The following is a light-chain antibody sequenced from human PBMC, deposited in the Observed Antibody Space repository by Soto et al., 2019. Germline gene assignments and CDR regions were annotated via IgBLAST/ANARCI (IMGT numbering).Light chain of an antibody. CDR1: QPISNY. CDR3: QHSSSNPRT. V-gene: IGKV1-39*01. J-gene: IGKJ2*02. Sequence: DIQMTQSPSSLSASVGDRVTITCRASQPISNYLNWYQHKPGKAPKVLIYAASNLHSGAPSRFSGSGSGTDFTLTISSLQPEDFATYYCQHSSSNPRTFGQGTKV. CDR2: AAS.